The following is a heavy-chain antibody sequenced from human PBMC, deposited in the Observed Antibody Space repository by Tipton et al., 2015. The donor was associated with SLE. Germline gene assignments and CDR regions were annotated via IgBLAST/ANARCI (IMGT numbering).Heavy chain of an antibody. CDR2: ISSSGGTI. D-gene: IGHD1-26*01. CDR1: GFTFNSYE. Sequence: SLRLSCAASGFTFNSYEMNWVRQAPGKGLEWVSHISSSGGTIYYADPGKGRFTISKDNAKNSPYLQMNSLRADDTALYYCAKDMYPVGADVWGQGTTVTVSS. V-gene: IGHV3-48*03. J-gene: IGHJ6*02. CDR3: AKDMYPVGADV.